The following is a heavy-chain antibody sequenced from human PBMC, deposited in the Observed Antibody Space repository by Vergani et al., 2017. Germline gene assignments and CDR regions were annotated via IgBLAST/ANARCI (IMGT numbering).Heavy chain of an antibody. D-gene: IGHD3-22*01. Sequence: EVQLVESGGGLVQPGGSLRLSCAASGFIFSHYWMSWVRQAPGKGLEWVANINQDGSEKYYVDSVKGRFTISRDNAKNSLYPQMNSLRAEDTALYYCARINYYGSSGYSLTRWHNWFDPWCQGTLITFSS. J-gene: IGHJ5*02. CDR3: ARINYYGSSGYSLTRWHNWFDP. V-gene: IGHV3-7*01. CDR2: INQDGSEK. CDR1: GFIFSHYW.